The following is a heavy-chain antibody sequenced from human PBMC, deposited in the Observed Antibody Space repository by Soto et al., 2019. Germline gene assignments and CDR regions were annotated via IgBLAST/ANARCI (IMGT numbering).Heavy chain of an antibody. CDR1: GFTFSSYG. V-gene: IGHV3-30*18. J-gene: IGHJ6*02. D-gene: IGHD3-3*01. CDR3: AKAQPLRFLEWLPWDDYYYGMDV. Sequence: PGGSLRLSCAASGFTFSSYGMHWVRQAPGKGLEWVAVISYDGSNKYYADSVKGRFTISRDNSKNTLYLQMNSLRAEDTAVYYCAKAQPLRFLEWLPWDDYYYGMDVWGQGTTVTVSS. CDR2: ISYDGSNK.